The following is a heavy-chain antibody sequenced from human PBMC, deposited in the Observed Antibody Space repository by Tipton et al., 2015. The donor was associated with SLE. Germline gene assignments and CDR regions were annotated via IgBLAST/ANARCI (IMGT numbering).Heavy chain of an antibody. Sequence: TLSLTCAVSGGSFRGFHWDWIRQAPGKGLEWFGEINHSGSTNYNPSLKSRVTILVDRSKNQFSLKLSSVTAADTAVYYCARGGYYYGSVDAVDIWGQGTMVTVSS. CDR3: ARGGYYYGSVDAVDI. J-gene: IGHJ3*02. V-gene: IGHV4-34*01. CDR2: INHSGST. CDR1: GGSFRGFH. D-gene: IGHD3-10*01.